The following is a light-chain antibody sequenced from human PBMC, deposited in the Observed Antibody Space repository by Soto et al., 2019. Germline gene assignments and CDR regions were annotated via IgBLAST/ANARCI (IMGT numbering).Light chain of an antibody. CDR3: QLYAGSPPWT. CDR1: QSVSSNY. CDR2: GAS. Sequence: EIVLTQSPGTLSLSPGERATLSCRASQSVSSNYLAWYQQRPGQAPRLLIYGASSRATGTPDRFSGSGSGTDFTLTISKLEPDDFAVYYCQLYAGSPPWTFGQGTKVEIK. V-gene: IGKV3-20*01. J-gene: IGKJ1*01.